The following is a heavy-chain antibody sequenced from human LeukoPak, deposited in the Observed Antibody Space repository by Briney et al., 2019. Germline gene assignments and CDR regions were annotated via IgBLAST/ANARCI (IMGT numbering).Heavy chain of an antibody. Sequence: GGSLRLSCAASGFTFTSYAMGWVRQAPGKGLEWVAGISGRGGSTNYADSVKGRFTISRDNPKNTLYLQMNSLRSEDTAVYFCAKRGVVIRAVLVVGFHKEAYYFDSWGQGALVTVSS. CDR1: GFTFTSYA. D-gene: IGHD2-15*01. CDR3: AKRGVVIRAVLVVGFHKEAYYFDS. V-gene: IGHV3-23*01. CDR2: ISGRGGST. J-gene: IGHJ4*02.